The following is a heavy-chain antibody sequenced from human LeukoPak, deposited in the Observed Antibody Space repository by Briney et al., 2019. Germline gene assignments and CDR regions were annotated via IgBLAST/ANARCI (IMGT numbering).Heavy chain of an antibody. Sequence: SETLSLTCTVSGGSISSYYWSWIRQPPGKGLEWIGYIYYSGSTNYNPSLKRRVTISVDTSKNQFSLKLSSVTAADTAVYYCARDYYGSGRANWFDPWGQGTLVTVSS. J-gene: IGHJ5*02. CDR3: ARDYYGSGRANWFDP. CDR1: GGSISSYY. D-gene: IGHD3-10*01. CDR2: IYYSGST. V-gene: IGHV4-59*01.